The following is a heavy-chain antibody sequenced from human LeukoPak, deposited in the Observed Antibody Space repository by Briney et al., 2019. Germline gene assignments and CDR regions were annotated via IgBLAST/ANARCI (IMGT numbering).Heavy chain of an antibody. D-gene: IGHD3-9*01. CDR3: ARDLSYYDILTGYYRSVDY. CDR2: IKQDGSEK. V-gene: IGHV3-7*01. J-gene: IGHJ4*02. Sequence: GGSLRLSCAASGFTFSSYWMSWVRQAPGKGLEWVANIKQDGSEKYYVDSVKGRFTISRDNAKNSLYLQMNSLRAEDTAVYYCARDLSYYDILTGYYRSVDYWGQGTLVTVSS. CDR1: GFTFSSYW.